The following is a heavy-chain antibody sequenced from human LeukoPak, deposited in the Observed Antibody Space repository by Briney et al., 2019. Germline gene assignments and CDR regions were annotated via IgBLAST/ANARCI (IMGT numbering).Heavy chain of an antibody. V-gene: IGHV3-30*18. Sequence: GGSLRLSCAASGFTFSSYGTHWVRQAPGKGLEWVAVISYDGSNKYYADSVKGRFTISRDNSKNTLYLQMNSLRAEDTAVYYCAKDSGYSYAKYYFDYWGQGTLVTVSS. CDR1: GFTFSSYG. CDR2: ISYDGSNK. J-gene: IGHJ4*02. D-gene: IGHD5-18*01. CDR3: AKDSGYSYAKYYFDY.